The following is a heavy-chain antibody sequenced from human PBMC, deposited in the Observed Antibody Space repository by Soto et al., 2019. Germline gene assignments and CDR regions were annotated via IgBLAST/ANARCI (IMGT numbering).Heavy chain of an antibody. J-gene: IGHJ5*02. CDR3: ARVPDR. V-gene: IGHV4-59*12. Sequence: PSETLSLTCTVSGGSISNYYWSWIRQPPGRGLEWIGHIFYSGSTNYNPALKSRVTISVDRSKNQFSLKLSSVTAADTAVYYCARVPDRWGQGTLVTVSS. D-gene: IGHD2-2*01. CDR2: IFYSGST. CDR1: GGSISNYY.